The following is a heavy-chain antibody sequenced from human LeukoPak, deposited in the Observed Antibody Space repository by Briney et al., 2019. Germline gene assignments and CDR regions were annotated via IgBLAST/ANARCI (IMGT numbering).Heavy chain of an antibody. J-gene: IGHJ5*02. CDR3: ARQVAAAGTVNWFDP. CDR2: IYPGDSDT. CDR1: GXSFTSYC. Sequence: GESLKISYKGSGXSFTSYCIGWVRQMPGKGLERMGIIYPGDSDTRYSPSFQGQVTISADKSISTAYLQWSSLKASDTAMYYCARQVAAAGTVNWFDPWGQGTLVTVSS. V-gene: IGHV5-51*01. D-gene: IGHD6-13*01.